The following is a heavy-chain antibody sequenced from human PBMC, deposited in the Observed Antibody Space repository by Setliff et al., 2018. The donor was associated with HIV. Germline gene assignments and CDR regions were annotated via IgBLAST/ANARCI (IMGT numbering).Heavy chain of an antibody. D-gene: IGHD1-1*01. CDR1: GGSISGYY. CDR2: IHYSGSS. J-gene: IGHJ6*03. V-gene: IGHV4-59*01. CDR3: ARFQAWQLGRRGGYYYYMDV. Sequence: PSETLSLTCTVSGGSISGYYWSWVRQPPEKRLELIGFIHYSGSSDYNPSLKSRITISEDMSRNQFSLVLSSVTAADTAVYYCARFQAWQLGRRGGYYYYMDVWGKGTTVTVSS.